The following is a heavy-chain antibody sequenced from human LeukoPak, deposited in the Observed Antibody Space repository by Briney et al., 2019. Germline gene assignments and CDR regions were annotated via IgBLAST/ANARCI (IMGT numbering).Heavy chain of an antibody. CDR3: ARENYSQTIKLFGP. CDR1: GGSISSGGYY. D-gene: IGHD5-24*01. Sequence: SQTLSLTCTVSGGSISSGGYYWSWIRQHPGKGLEWIGYIYYSGSTYYNPSLKSRVTISVDTSKNQFSLKLSSVTAADTAVYYCARENYSQTIKLFGPWGQGTLVTVSS. V-gene: IGHV4-31*03. J-gene: IGHJ5*02. CDR2: IYYSGST.